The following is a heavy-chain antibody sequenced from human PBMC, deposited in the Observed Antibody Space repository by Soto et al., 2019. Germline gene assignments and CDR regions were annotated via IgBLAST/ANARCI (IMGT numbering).Heavy chain of an antibody. CDR2: INSDGSTV. J-gene: IGHJ4*02. CDR1: GFTFSSYE. V-gene: IGHV3-48*03. CDR3: ARDARTYSGSIRNLDY. D-gene: IGHD1-26*01. Sequence: PGGSLRLSCAAPGFTFSSYEMNWVRQAPGKGLEWVSYINSDGSTVYYADSVKGRFTISRDNAKNSLYLQMNSLRAEDTAVYYCARDARTYSGSIRNLDYWGQGTLVTVSS.